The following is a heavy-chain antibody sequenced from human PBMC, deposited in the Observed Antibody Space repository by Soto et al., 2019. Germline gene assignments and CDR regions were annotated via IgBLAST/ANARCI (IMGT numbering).Heavy chain of an antibody. V-gene: IGHV3-33*01. CDR2: IWYDGSNK. CDR3: ARTASAAPYYFDY. J-gene: IGHJ4*02. Sequence: QVQLVESGGGVVQPGRSLRLSCAASGFTFSSYGMHWVRQAPGKGLEWVAVIWYDGSNKYYADSVKGRFTISRDNSKNTLYLQMNSPRAEDTAVYYCARTASAAPYYFDYWGQGTLVTVSS. D-gene: IGHD2-2*01. CDR1: GFTFSSYG.